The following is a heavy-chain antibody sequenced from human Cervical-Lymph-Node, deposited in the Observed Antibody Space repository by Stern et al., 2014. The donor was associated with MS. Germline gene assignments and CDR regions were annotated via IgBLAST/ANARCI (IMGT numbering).Heavy chain of an antibody. CDR1: GYTLIGYY. V-gene: IGHV1-2*02. CDR3: ARAHEYGDYRTFDY. D-gene: IGHD4-17*01. Sequence: DQLVESGAEVKKPGASVKVSCKASGYTLIGYYVHWVRQAPGQGLQWMGWINPSSGDTIYAQRFQGRIIVTRDTSINTAYMELRRLRSDDTAVYYCARAHEYGDYRTFDYWGPGTLVTVSS. J-gene: IGHJ4*02. CDR2: INPSSGDT.